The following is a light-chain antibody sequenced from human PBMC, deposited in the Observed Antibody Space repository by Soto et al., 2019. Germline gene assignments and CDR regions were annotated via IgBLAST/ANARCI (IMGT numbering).Light chain of an antibody. V-gene: IGKV3-15*01. CDR2: DAY. CDR1: QFVSTR. CDR3: EEYFHWPPGM. J-gene: IGKJ1*01. Sequence: EIVVTQSPATLSASPGERVTLTCRASQFVSTRLAWYQQRPGQVPRLLIYDAYTRALGISARFGGSGSGTEFTLTISSLQSEDFALYYCEEYFHWPPGMFGPGTTVDIK.